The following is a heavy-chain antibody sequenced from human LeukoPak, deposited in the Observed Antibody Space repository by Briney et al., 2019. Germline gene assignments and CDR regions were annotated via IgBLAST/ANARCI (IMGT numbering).Heavy chain of an antibody. CDR2: ISSDSSYI. Sequence: GGSLRLSCAASGFIFRSYSMSWVRQAPGKGLEWVSSISSDSSYIYYADSVKGRFTISRDNAKNSLYLQMNSLRAEDTAVYYCARVFTVITLFEASDIWGQGTMVTVSS. CDR1: GFIFRSYS. CDR3: ARVFTVITLFEASDI. D-gene: IGHD3-22*01. J-gene: IGHJ3*02. V-gene: IGHV3-21*01.